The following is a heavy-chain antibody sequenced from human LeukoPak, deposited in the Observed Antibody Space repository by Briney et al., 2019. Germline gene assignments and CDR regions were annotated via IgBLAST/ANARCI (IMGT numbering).Heavy chain of an antibody. D-gene: IGHD3-22*01. CDR1: GFTFSDYY. Sequence: PGGSLRLSCAASGFTFSDYYMSWIRQAPGKGLEWVSAISGSGGSTYYADSVKGRFTITRDNSKNTLYLQMNSLRAEDTAVYYCAKDRNYRYYYDSSARDAFDIWGQGTMVTVSS. V-gene: IGHV3-23*01. J-gene: IGHJ3*02. CDR2: ISGSGGST. CDR3: AKDRNYRYYYDSSARDAFDI.